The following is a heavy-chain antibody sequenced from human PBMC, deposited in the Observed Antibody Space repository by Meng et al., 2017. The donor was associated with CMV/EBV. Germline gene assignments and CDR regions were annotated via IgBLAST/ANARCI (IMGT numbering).Heavy chain of an antibody. V-gene: IGHV3-74*01. CDR2: INEDGTTL. CDR1: GFSFSNDW. CDR3: AGGVAESLGWEMGH. D-gene: IGHD1-26*01. Sequence: EVQRVESXXGLVQXGRSLSLSXAASGFSFSNDWMHWVRQVPGKGLMWVSRINEDGTTLSYADSVKGRFTISRDTAKNTLYLQMNSLRADDTAVYYCAGGVAESLGWEMGHWGQGTLVTVSS. J-gene: IGHJ4*02.